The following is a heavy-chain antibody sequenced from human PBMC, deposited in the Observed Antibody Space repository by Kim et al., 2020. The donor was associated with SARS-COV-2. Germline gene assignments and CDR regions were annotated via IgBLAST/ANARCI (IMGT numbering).Heavy chain of an antibody. V-gene: IGHV4-39*01. CDR3: ARHFGTARELMVMAYNWFDP. Sequence: SETLSLTCTVSGDSISSPSYYWAWIRQPPGKGLEWIGSIHKSGSTYDNPSLKGRVTLSVDTSKNQFSLKLSSLSAADTAVYFCARHFGTARELMVMAYNWFDPWGQGTRVTVSS. CDR2: IHKSGST. J-gene: IGHJ5*02. D-gene: IGHD2-8*01. CDR1: GDSISSPSYY.